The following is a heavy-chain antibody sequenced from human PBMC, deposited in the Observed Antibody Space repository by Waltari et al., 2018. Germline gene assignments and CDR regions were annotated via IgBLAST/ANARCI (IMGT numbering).Heavy chain of an antibody. V-gene: IGHV1-69*02. CDR3: ARGGYSYGLFWFDP. J-gene: IGHJ5*02. D-gene: IGHD5-18*01. Sequence: QVQLVQSGAEVKKPGSSVKVSCKASGGTFSSYTISWVRQAPGQGLEWMGRIIPILGIANYEQKFQGRVTMTADKSTSTAYMELSSLRSEDTAVYYCARGGYSYGLFWFDPWGQGTLVTVSS. CDR2: IIPILGIA. CDR1: GGTFSSYT.